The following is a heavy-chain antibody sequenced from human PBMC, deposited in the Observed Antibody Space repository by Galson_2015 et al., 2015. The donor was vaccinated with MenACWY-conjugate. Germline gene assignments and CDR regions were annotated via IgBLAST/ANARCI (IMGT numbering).Heavy chain of an antibody. CDR1: GFTFSSFG. Sequence: SLRLSCAASGFTFSSFGMSWVRQAPAKGLEWVSGIDGSDGRTYYADPVKGRFTISRDNSKNTLYLQMDSLRDEDTAVYFCAQDHGWTSTYWGQGTLVTVSS. J-gene: IGHJ4*02. D-gene: IGHD2-15*01. CDR2: IDGSDGRT. V-gene: IGHV3-23*01. CDR3: AQDHGWTSTY.